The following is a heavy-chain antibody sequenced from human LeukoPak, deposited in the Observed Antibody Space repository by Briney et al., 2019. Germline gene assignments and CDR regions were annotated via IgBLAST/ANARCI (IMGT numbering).Heavy chain of an antibody. CDR1: GGTFSSXA. V-gene: IGHV1-69*13. CDR3: AXDLGGYSYGYSVSLDY. J-gene: IGHJ4*02. CDR2: XXXXFGTA. Sequence: ASVKVSCKASGGTFSSXAISWVRQAPGQGXXXXXXXXXXFGTAXYAXXXXXXXXXTAXXSTSTAYMEXSSLRSEDTAVYYCAXDLGGYSYGYSVSLDYWGQGTLVTVSS. D-gene: IGHD5-18*01.